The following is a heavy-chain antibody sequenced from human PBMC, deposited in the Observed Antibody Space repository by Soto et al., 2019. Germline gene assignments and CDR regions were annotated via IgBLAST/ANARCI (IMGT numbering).Heavy chain of an antibody. D-gene: IGHD1-1*01. CDR2: SSYSGSTI. J-gene: IGHJ3*02. V-gene: IGHV3-11*01. Sequence: ALRLTCAASGVTFSDYYIRWIRQAPGKGLEWVSYSSYSGSTIYYADSVKGRFTISRDNAKNSLYLQMNSLRAEDTAVYYCARDKLAFDIWGQGTMVTVSS. CDR1: GVTFSDYY. CDR3: ARDKLAFDI.